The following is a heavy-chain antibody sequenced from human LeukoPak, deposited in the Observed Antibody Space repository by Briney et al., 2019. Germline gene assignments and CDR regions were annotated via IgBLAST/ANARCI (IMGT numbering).Heavy chain of an antibody. V-gene: IGHV4-30-4*01. CDR3: ARDSLIDPRFDP. D-gene: IGHD3-16*02. J-gene: IGHJ5*02. CDR2: IYYSGST. Sequence: SETLSLTCTVSGGSISSGDYYWSWIRQPPGKGPEWIGYIYYSGSTYYNPSLKSRVTISVDTSKNQFSLKLRSVTVADTAVYYCARDSLIDPRFDPWGQGTLVTVSS. CDR1: GGSISSGDYY.